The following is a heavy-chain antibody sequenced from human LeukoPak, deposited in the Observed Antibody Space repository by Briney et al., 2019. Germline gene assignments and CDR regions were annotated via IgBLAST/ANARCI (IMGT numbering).Heavy chain of an antibody. CDR1: GGSISSSSYY. Sequence: SETLSLTCTVSGGSISSSSYYWGWIRQPPGKGLEWIGSIYYSGSTYYNPSLKSRVTISVDTSENQFSLKLSSVTAADTAVYYCARPLSGWYNWFDPWGQGTLVTVSS. CDR2: IYYSGST. D-gene: IGHD6-19*01. CDR3: ARPLSGWYNWFDP. J-gene: IGHJ5*02. V-gene: IGHV4-39*01.